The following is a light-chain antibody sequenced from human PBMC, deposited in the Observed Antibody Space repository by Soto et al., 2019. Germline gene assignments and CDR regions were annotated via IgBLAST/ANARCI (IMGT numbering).Light chain of an antibody. Sequence: QSVLTQPASVSGSPGQSITISCTGTSSDVGGYNYVSWYQQHPGKAPKLMIYEVSNRPSGVSNRFSGSKSGNTASRTISGLQAEDEADYYCSSYTSSSTPLVFGGGTKLTVL. V-gene: IGLV2-14*01. CDR1: SSDVGGYNY. CDR3: SSYTSSSTPLV. CDR2: EVS. J-gene: IGLJ3*02.